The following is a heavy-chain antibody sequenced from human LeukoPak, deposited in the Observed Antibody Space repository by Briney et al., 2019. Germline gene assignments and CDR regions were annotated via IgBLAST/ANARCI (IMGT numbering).Heavy chain of an antibody. V-gene: IGHV3-30*18. D-gene: IGHD3-22*01. CDR3: AKDRGGAYYESSVDI. Sequence: GGSLRLSCAASGFSFSNYGIHWVRQAPGKGLEWVAVISYDGNNKYYADSVKGRFTISRDNSTNTLYLQMNSLRAEDTAVYYCAKDRGGAYYESSVDIWGQGTMVTVSS. CDR2: ISYDGNNK. J-gene: IGHJ3*02. CDR1: GFSFSNYG.